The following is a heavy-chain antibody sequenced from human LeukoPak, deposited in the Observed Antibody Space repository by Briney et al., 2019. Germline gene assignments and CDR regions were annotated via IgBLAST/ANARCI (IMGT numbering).Heavy chain of an antibody. V-gene: IGHV2-5*01. CDR1: GFSLSTSGVG. J-gene: IGHJ3*02. D-gene: IGHD3-3*01. Sequence: SGPTLVKPTQTLTLTCTFSGFSLSTSGVGVGWIRQPPGKALEWLALIYWNDDKRYSPSLKSGLTITKDTSKNQVVLTMTNMDPVDTATYYCAHGYYDFWSGYYLAFDIWGQGTMVTVSS. CDR2: IYWNDDK. CDR3: AHGYYDFWSGYYLAFDI.